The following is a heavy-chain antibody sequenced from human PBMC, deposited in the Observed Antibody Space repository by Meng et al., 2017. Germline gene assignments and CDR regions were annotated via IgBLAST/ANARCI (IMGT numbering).Heavy chain of an antibody. CDR1: GGSVGSGNYY. D-gene: IGHD4-17*01. V-gene: IGHV4-61*01. CDR3: ARDVGGDYETLFDY. Sequence: VRLQETGPGLLGPSETRSLACIVSGGSVGSGNYYWSWIRQPPGKGLECIGYIVYSGSTTYNPSLKTRVTISVDTSKNQFSLKLTSVTAADTAVYFCARDVGGDYETLFDYWGQGTLVTVSS. CDR2: IVYSGST. J-gene: IGHJ4*02.